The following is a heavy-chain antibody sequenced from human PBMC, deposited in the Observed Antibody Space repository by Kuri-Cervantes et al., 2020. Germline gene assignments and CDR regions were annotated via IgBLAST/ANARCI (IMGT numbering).Heavy chain of an antibody. CDR1: NDSIVHNS. J-gene: IGHJ4*02. Sequence: SDIRSPTCILSNDSIVHNSWSWIRQSPGKGLEWIGNIYYSGDTNYNPSLKSRVTISVDTSKNQFSLKLSSVTAADTAVYYCARDYFRRGWYGGVGYWGQGTLVTVSS. CDR2: IYYSGDT. D-gene: IGHD6-19*01. CDR3: ARDYFRRGWYGGVGY. V-gene: IGHV4-59*01.